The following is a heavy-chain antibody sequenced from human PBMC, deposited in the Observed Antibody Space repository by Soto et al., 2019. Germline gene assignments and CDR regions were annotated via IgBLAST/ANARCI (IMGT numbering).Heavy chain of an antibody. CDR2: MYNTGST. J-gene: IGHJ6*02. V-gene: IGHV4-59*01. CDR1: GGSISSYY. Sequence: QVRLQESGPGLVKPSETLSLTCTVSGGSISSYYWSWIRQPPGKGLEWIGYMYNTGSTIYNPPLKSRVTISVDTSKTQFSLKLNSVTAADTAVYYCARDLWGYCGADCYPLDVWGQGTTVTVSS. D-gene: IGHD2-21*02. CDR3: ARDLWGYCGADCYPLDV.